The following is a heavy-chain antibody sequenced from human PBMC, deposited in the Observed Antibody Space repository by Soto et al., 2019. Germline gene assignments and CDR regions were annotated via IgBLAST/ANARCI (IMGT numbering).Heavy chain of an antibody. V-gene: IGHV3-21*01. Sequence: EVELVESGGGLVKPGGSLKLYCAASGFTFRTYNMIWVRQAPGKGLEWVSSISAGSSNIYYAPSVKGRFTISRDNAKNLLYLQINSLRAEDTAVYYCARQYPSSSRHFDHWGQGTLVIVSS. J-gene: IGHJ4*02. D-gene: IGHD6-6*01. CDR2: ISAGSSNI. CDR3: ARQYPSSSRHFDH. CDR1: GFTFRTYN.